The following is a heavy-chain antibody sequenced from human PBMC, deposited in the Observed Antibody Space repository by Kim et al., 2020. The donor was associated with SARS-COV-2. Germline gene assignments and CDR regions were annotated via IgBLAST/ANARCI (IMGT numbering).Heavy chain of an antibody. V-gene: IGHV4-59*13. CDR2: IYFNGNT. CDR3: ARLYNRGYYSGMDV. D-gene: IGHD7-27*01. J-gene: IGHJ6*02. CDR1: GGSISSYY. Sequence: SETLSLTCTVSGGSISSYYWSWIRQSPGKGLEWLGHIYFNGNTYYNPSLQSRITISVDMSKNQISLNLSSVTATDTAVYYCARLYNRGYYSGMDVWGQGT.